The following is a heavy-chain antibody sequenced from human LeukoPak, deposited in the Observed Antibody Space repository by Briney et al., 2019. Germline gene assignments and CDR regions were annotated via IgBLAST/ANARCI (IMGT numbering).Heavy chain of an antibody. CDR2: SSSGSTI. Sequence: GGSLRLSCAASGFTFSSYVMHWVRQAPGKGLEWVSSSSGSTIYYADSVKGRFTISRDNAKNSLYLQMNSLRAEDTAVYYCTVHRGYCSGFACMGYWGQGTLVTVSS. D-gene: IGHD2-15*01. CDR3: TVHRGYCSGFACMGY. V-gene: IGHV3-48*04. CDR1: GFTFSSYV. J-gene: IGHJ4*02.